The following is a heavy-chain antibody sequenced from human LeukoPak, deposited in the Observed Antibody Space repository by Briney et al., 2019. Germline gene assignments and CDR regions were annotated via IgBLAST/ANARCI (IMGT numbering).Heavy chain of an antibody. J-gene: IGHJ1*01. V-gene: IGHV1-46*01. D-gene: IGHD2-21*01. Sequence: GASVKVSCKASGYTFINYYMHWVRQAPGQGVEWRGIINPSGGSTSYAQKFQGRVTMTRDTSTNTVYMELGSLRSEDTAVYYCARDESTSILWWWGQGTLVTVSS. CDR3: ARDESTSILWW. CDR1: GYTFINYY. CDR2: INPSGGST.